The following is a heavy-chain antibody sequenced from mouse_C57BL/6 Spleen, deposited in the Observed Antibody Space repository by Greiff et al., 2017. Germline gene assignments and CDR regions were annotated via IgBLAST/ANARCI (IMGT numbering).Heavy chain of an antibody. CDR3: TTDLLWLRQRGY. CDR2: IDPENGDT. V-gene: IGHV14-4*01. CDR1: GFNIKDDY. Sequence: VQLQQSGAELVRPGASVKLSCTASGFNIKDDYMHWVKQRPEQGLEWIGWIDPENGDTEYASKFQGKATITADISSNTAYLQLSSLTSEDTAVYYCTTDLLWLRQRGYWGQGTTLTVSS. J-gene: IGHJ2*01. D-gene: IGHD2-9*01.